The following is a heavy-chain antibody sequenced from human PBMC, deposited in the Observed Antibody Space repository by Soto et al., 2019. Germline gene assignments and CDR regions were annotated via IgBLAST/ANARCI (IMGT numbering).Heavy chain of an antibody. V-gene: IGHV2-5*01. D-gene: IGHD3-10*01. J-gene: IGHJ4*02. CDR1: GFSLSTSGVC. CDR2: IYPNDDK. CDR3: SHRRAGLNAV. Sequence: SGPSLVDPTQTLTLTCAFSGFSLSTSGVCVVWIRQPPGKALEWLALIYPNDDKRYSPSLKRSLTITKDTSKKQVVLTMPDLDPVHTDTSNCSHRRAGLNAVGGQGTRV.